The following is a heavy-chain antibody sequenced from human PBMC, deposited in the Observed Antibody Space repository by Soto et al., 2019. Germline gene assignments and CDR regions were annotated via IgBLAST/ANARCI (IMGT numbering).Heavy chain of an antibody. CDR1: GFTFSTYA. CDR3: AKAKGYNWCDP. Sequence: EEQLLESGGGLVQPGGSLRLSCAVSGFTFSTYAMSWVRQAPGKGLEWVSGIRGSGGSVYYADSVKGRFTISRDNSKNTLYVQMNSLRAEDTAVYYCAKAKGYNWCDPWGQGTLVTVSS. D-gene: IGHD6-13*01. V-gene: IGHV3-23*01. J-gene: IGHJ5*02. CDR2: IRGSGGSV.